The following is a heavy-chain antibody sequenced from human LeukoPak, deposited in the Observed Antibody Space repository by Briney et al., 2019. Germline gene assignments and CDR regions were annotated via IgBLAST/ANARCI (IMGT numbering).Heavy chain of an antibody. CDR3: AKDRRIAAAGPVGY. CDR2: IWYDGSNK. J-gene: IGHJ4*02. V-gene: IGHV3-33*06. Sequence: PGGSLRLSCAASGLTFSTYSMNWVRQAPGKGLEWVAVIWYDGSNKYYADSVKGRFTISRDNSKNTLYLQMNSLRAEDTAVYYCAKDRRIAAAGPVGYWGQGTLVTVSS. D-gene: IGHD6-13*01. CDR1: GLTFSTYS.